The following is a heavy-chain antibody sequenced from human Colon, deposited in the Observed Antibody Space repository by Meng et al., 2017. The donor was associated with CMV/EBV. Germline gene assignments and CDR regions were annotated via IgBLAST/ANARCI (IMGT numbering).Heavy chain of an antibody. CDR2: SRDKANTYTT. D-gene: IGHD1-26*01. Sequence: AASEFTVSDHYIDWVRQAPGKGLEWVGRSRDKANTYTTEYAASVKGRFSLSRDESKKSLFLQMDSLKTEDTAVYYCVRGGELNRFDYWGQGTLVTVSS. V-gene: IGHV3-72*01. CDR1: EFTVSDHY. J-gene: IGHJ4*02. CDR3: VRGGELNRFDY.